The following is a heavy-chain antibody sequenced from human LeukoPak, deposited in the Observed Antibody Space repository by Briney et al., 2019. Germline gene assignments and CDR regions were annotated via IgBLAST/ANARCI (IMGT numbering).Heavy chain of an antibody. CDR3: ARNFYGPYYYYGMDV. J-gene: IGHJ6*02. D-gene: IGHD4-17*01. CDR2: IKQDGSEK. Sequence: GGSLRLSGAASGFTFSNYWMTWVRQAPGKGLEWVANIKQDGSEKYYADSVKGRFTISRDNAKNSLYLLMNSLRVEDTAVYYCARNFYGPYYYYGMDVWGRGTTVTVSS. V-gene: IGHV3-7*05. CDR1: GFTFSNYW.